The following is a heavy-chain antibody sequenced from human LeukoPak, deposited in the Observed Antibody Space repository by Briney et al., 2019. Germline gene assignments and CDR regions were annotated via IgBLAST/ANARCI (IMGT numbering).Heavy chain of an antibody. V-gene: IGHV4-4*02. CDR1: GGSISSSNW. Sequence: SETLSLTCAVSGGSISSSNWWSWVRQPPGKGLEWIGEIYHSGSTNYNPSLKSRVTISVDTSKNQFSLKLSSVTAADTAVYYCARDRGYSYGYSAFDIWGQGTMVTVSS. D-gene: IGHD5-18*01. CDR3: ARDRGYSYGYSAFDI. J-gene: IGHJ3*02. CDR2: IYHSGST.